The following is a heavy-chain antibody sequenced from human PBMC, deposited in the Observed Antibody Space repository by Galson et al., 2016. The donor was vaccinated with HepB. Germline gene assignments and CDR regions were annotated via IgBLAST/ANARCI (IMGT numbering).Heavy chain of an antibody. CDR3: ARDYRHCGADPM. CDR1: GFAFTTYW. Sequence: SVRLSCAASGFAFTTYWMSWVRHAPRQGLEWVANIKQDASEKYYVDSVKGRFTISRDNAKNSLYLQMNSLTADDTAVYYCARDYRHCGADPMGAQGTLVTVSS. V-gene: IGHV3-7*01. D-gene: IGHD2-21*02. J-gene: IGHJ4*02. CDR2: IKQDASEK.